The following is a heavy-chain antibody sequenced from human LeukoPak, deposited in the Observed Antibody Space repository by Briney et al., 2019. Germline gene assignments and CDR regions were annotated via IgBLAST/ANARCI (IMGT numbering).Heavy chain of an antibody. CDR3: AREGRSGYDLTGYYGMDV. CDR2: IGSSDTM. V-gene: IGHV3-48*03. CDR1: GFTFSTYE. Sequence: GGSLRLSCAASGFTFSTYEMNWVRQAPGKGLEWVSYIGSSDTMYYADSVKGRFTIFRDNAKNSLYLQMNSLRAEDTAIYYCAREGRSGYDLTGYYGMDVWGKGTTVTVSS. D-gene: IGHD5-12*01. J-gene: IGHJ6*04.